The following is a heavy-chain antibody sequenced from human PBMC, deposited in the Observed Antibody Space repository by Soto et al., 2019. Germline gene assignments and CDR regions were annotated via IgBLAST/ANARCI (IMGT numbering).Heavy chain of an antibody. J-gene: IGHJ3*02. D-gene: IGHD6-19*01. CDR2: ISAYNGNT. CDR3: AVEGIAVAGPRRSAFDI. V-gene: IGHV1-18*01. CDR1: GYAFSIYG. Sequence: ASVNVSWKAAGYAFSIYGISWGRQAPGQGLEWMGWISAYNGNTNYAQKLQGRVTMTTDTSTSTAYMELRSLRSDDTAVYYCAVEGIAVAGPRRSAFDIWGQGTMVTVSS.